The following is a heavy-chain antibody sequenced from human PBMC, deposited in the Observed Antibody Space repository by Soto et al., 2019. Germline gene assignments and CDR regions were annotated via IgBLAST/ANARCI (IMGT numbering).Heavy chain of an antibody. CDR3: ARALAAAGRTDAFDI. D-gene: IGHD6-13*01. J-gene: IGHJ3*02. CDR1: GDTFSSYT. CDR2: IVPILGIT. V-gene: IGHV1-69*02. Sequence: QVQLVQSGAEVKKPRSSVKVSCKASGDTFSSYTINWVRQAPGQRLEWMGRIVPILGITNYAQKFQGRVTFNADKSTTTAYMELSSLRADDTAVYYCARALAAAGRTDAFDIWGKGTLVSVSS.